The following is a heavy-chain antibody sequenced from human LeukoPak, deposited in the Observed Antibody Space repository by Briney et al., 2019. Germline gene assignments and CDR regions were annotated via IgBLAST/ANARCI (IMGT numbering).Heavy chain of an antibody. CDR3: ARGYGWNCYGTNCAGAFDV. Sequence: GGSLRLSCAASGVTFSNYWMSWVRQAPGKGLEWMAYIKQDGSDKIYVDSVKGRFIISRDDTQRSLYLQMYSLNVEDTAVYYCARGYGWNCYGTNCAGAFDVWGQGTTVTVSS. J-gene: IGHJ3*01. CDR1: GVTFSNYW. V-gene: IGHV3-7*01. D-gene: IGHD1-1*01. CDR2: IKQDGSDK.